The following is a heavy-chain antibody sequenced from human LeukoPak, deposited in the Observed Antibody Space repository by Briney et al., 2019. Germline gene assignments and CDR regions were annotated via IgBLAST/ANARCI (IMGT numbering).Heavy chain of an antibody. CDR1: GGTFSSYA. J-gene: IGHJ4*02. D-gene: IGHD3-22*01. V-gene: IGHV1-18*01. CDR2: NSAYNGNT. CDR3: ARDRGFYYDSSGYYYDY. Sequence: ASVKVSCKASGGTFSSYAISWVRQAPGQGLEWMGWNSAYNGNTNYAQKLQGRVTMTTDTSTSTAYMELRSLRSDDTAVYYCARDRGFYYDSSGYYYDYWGQGTLVTVSS.